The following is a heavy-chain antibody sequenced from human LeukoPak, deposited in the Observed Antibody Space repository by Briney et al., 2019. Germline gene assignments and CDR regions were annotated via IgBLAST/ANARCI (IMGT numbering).Heavy chain of an antibody. CDR2: IYSSGSA. CDR3: ARHRDYYNT. J-gene: IGHJ4*01. D-gene: IGHD3-10*01. Sequence: SQTLSLTCTVSGSSINNNFWTWIRQPPGKGLEWIGYIYSSGSANYNPSIKSRVIISGDTSKNQISLKLTSVTAADTAVYFCARHRDYYNTWGRGTLVTVSS. V-gene: IGHV4-59*08. CDR1: GSSINNNF.